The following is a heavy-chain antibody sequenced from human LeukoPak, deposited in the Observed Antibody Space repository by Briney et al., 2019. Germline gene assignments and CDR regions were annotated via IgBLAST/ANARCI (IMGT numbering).Heavy chain of an antibody. D-gene: IGHD4-17*01. V-gene: IGHV3-53*01. CDR2: IYGGGTT. CDR1: GFTVSNNY. Sequence: PGGSLRLSCAASGFTVSNNYMSWVRQAPGKGLEWVSLIYGGGTTYYADSVKGRFTISSDSSKNTLYLQMNSLRAEDTAVYYCARAPNYGDYGGHWGRGTLVTVSS. J-gene: IGHJ4*02. CDR3: ARAPNYGDYGGH.